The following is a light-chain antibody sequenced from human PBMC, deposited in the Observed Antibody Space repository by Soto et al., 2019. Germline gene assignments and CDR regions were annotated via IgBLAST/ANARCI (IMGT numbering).Light chain of an antibody. CDR3: QSYNDWPFA. Sequence: DIVLTQSPATLSVSPGDTVNLSCRASESLFGFLAWYQQKPGQAPRLLMYGVSTRATGIPARFSGGGSATDFTLTISSLQSEDSAFYFGQSYNDWPFASGLGTRLEI. CDR1: ESLFGF. V-gene: IGKV3-15*01. J-gene: IGKJ2*01. CDR2: GVS.